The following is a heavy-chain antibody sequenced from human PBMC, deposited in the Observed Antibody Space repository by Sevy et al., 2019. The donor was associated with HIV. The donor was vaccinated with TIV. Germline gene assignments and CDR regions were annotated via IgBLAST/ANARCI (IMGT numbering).Heavy chain of an antibody. J-gene: IGHJ6*02. CDR1: DDSISGYY. Sequence: SETLSLTSTVSDDSISGYYWSWIRQPPGKGLEWIGYIYYSGRTNYNPSLKSRATISADMSTNHFSLKLSSVTAADTAGYYCARTTPYYYYGMDVWGQGTTVTVSS. CDR3: ARTTPYYYYGMDV. D-gene: IGHD4-17*01. CDR2: IYYSGRT. V-gene: IGHV4-59*01.